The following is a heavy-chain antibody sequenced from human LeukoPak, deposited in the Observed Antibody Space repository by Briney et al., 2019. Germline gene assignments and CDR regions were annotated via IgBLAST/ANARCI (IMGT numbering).Heavy chain of an antibody. Sequence: GESLKISCKGSGYSFTSYWIGWVRQMPGKGLEWMGIIYPGDSDTRYSPSFQGQVTISADKSISTAYLQWSSLKASDTAMYYCARTFPYRSGGSCYGDAFDIWGQGTMVTVSS. CDR3: ARTFPYRSGGSCYGDAFDI. CDR1: GYSFTSYW. CDR2: IYPGDSDT. J-gene: IGHJ3*02. D-gene: IGHD2-15*01. V-gene: IGHV5-51*01.